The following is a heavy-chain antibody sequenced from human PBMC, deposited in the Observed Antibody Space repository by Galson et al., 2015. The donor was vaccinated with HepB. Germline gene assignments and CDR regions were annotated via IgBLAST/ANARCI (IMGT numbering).Heavy chain of an antibody. CDR2: IYYSGST. CDR3: ASTLPPTAKYYGDYYAFDI. V-gene: IGHV4-31*03. Sequence: LSLTCTVSGGSISSGGYYWSWIRQHPGKGLEWIGYIYYSGSTYYNPSLKSRVTISADTSKNQFSLKLSSVTAADTAVYYCASTLPPTAKYYGDYYAFDIWGQGTMVTVSS. D-gene: IGHD4-17*01. J-gene: IGHJ3*02. CDR1: GGSISSGGYY.